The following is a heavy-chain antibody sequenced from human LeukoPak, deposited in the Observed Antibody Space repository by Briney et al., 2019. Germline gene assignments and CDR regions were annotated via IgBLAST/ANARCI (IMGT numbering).Heavy chain of an antibody. V-gene: IGHV3-23*01. D-gene: IGHD1-26*01. J-gene: IGHJ6*02. CDR3: AKYRTGPPYGLDV. Sequence: GGSLRLSCAASGFTFSTYAMNWARQAPGKGLEWVSGISGSGGSTWYADSVKGRFTISRDNSRNTLYLQMNRLRAEDTATYYCAKYRTGPPYGLDVWGQGTTVTVSS. CDR2: ISGSGGST. CDR1: GFTFSTYA.